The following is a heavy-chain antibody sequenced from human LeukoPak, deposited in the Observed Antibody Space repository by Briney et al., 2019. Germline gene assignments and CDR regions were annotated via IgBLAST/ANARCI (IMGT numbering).Heavy chain of an antibody. J-gene: IGHJ3*02. CDR1: GYTFTSYY. CDR3: ARSQRINAFHI. Sequence: ASVKVSCTASGYTFTSYYMHWVRQAPGQGLEWMGIIYPSGGSTSYAQKFQGRVTMTRDTSTSTVYMDLSSLRSEDTAVYYCARSQRINAFHIWGQGTMVTVSS. CDR2: IYPSGGST. V-gene: IGHV1-46*01. D-gene: IGHD6-25*01.